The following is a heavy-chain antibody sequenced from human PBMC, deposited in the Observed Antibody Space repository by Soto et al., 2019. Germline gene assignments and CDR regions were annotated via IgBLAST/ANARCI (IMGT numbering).Heavy chain of an antibody. J-gene: IGHJ4*02. Sequence: EVQLVESGGGVVKPGESLRLSCAASGFTFTNAWMNWVRQAPGKGLEWVGRIRSKTDGGTPDYAAAVKRRFTISRDDSKNTLYVQMNSLKTEDTAIDYCTTEKGYWGQGTLVTVSS. CDR3: TTEKGY. V-gene: IGHV3-15*07. CDR2: IRSKTDGGTP. CDR1: GFTFTNAW.